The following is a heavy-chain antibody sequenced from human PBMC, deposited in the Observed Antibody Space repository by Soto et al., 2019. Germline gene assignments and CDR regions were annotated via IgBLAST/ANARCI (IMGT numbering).Heavy chain of an antibody. V-gene: IGHV4-39*01. J-gene: IGHJ4*02. CDR2: IYYSGST. CDR3: VGWFGSRTAFFDY. Sequence: QLQLQESGPGLVKPSETLSLTCTVSGGSISSSSYYWGWIRQPPGKGLEWIGSIYYSGSTYYNPSLKSRVTISVDTSKNQFSLKLSSVTAADTAVYYCVGWFGSRTAFFDYWGQGTLVTVSS. CDR1: GGSISSSSYY. D-gene: IGHD3-16*01.